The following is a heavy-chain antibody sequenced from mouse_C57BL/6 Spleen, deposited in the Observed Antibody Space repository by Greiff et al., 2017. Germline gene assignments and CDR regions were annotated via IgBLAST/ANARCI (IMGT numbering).Heavy chain of an antibody. CDR1: GFSLTSYG. J-gene: IGHJ4*01. D-gene: IGHD2-4*01. V-gene: IGHV2-2*01. CDR3: APHDYDYAMDY. Sequence: VQLQQSGPGLMQPSQSLSITCTVSGFSLTSYGVHWVRQSPGKGLEWLGVIWSGGSTDYNAAFISRLSISKDNSKSQVFFKMNSLQADDTAIYYCAPHDYDYAMDYWGQGTSVTVSS. CDR2: IWSGGST.